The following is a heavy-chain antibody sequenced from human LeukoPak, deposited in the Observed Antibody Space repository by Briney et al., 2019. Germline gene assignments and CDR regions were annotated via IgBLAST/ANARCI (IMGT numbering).Heavy chain of an antibody. D-gene: IGHD4-17*01. CDR3: ARDYGDYVFSD. J-gene: IGHJ4*02. Sequence: ASVKVSCKASGYTFIGYYMHWVRQAPGQGLEWMGWINPNTGGANYAQKFQGRVAVTRDTSISTAYMELSRLRSDDTAVYYCARDYGDYVFSDWGQGTLVTVSS. CDR1: GYTFIGYY. V-gene: IGHV1-2*02. CDR2: INPNTGGA.